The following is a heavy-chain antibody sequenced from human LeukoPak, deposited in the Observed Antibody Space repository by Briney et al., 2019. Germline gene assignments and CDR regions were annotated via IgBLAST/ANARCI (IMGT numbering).Heavy chain of an antibody. V-gene: IGHV1-46*01. Sequence: ASVKVSCKASGYTFTSYFMHWVRQAPGQGLEWMGIINPSGGSTSYAQKFQGRVTMTRDMSTSTVYMELSSLRSEDTAVYYCARAERKPHRDYYTDVWGKGTTVTVSS. D-gene: IGHD3-10*01. CDR1: GYTFTSYF. J-gene: IGHJ6*03. CDR2: INPSGGST. CDR3: ARAERKPHRDYYTDV.